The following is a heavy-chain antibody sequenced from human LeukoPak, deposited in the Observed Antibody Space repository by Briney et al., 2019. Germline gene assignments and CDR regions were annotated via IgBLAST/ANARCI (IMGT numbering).Heavy chain of an antibody. CDR2: IYYSGST. Sequence: PSETLSLTCTVSGGSISSYYWSWIRQPPGKGLERIGYIYYSGSTNYNPSLKSRVTISVDTSKNQFSLKLSSVTAADTAVYYCARQPTLQAQTAGGSHGFDYWGQGTLVTVSS. V-gene: IGHV4-59*08. CDR1: GGSISSYY. D-gene: IGHD6-19*01. CDR3: ARQPTLQAQTAGGSHGFDY. J-gene: IGHJ4*02.